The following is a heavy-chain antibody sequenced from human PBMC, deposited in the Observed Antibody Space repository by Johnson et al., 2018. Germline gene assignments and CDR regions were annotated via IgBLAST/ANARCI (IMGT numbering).Heavy chain of an antibody. Sequence: QVQLQESGPGLVKPSETLSLTCTVSGGSISSSSYYWGWIRQPPGKGLEWIGSIYYSGSTYYNPSLKSRVTISVDTSKNQFSLKLSSVTAADTAVYYCAGPCGNYYYYGMDVWGQGTTVTVSS. CDR3: AGPCGNYYYYGMDV. V-gene: IGHV4-39*01. J-gene: IGHJ6*02. CDR2: IYYSGST. CDR1: GGSISSSSYY. D-gene: IGHD2-21*01.